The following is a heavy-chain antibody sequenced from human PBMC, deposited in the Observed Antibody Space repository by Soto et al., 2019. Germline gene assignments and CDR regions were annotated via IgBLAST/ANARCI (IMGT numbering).Heavy chain of an antibody. CDR3: AVSPYNGNYGYWFDP. V-gene: IGHV4-61*03. CDR1: GGSVSSGIYY. CDR2: IYDTGNT. Sequence: QVQLQESGPGLVKPSETLSLTCTVSGGSVSSGIYYWSWIRQPPGKGLEWIGYIYDTGNTNSNSSLKCPVTMAGYTPKNPFSLELNSVTPADTAVYYCAVSPYNGNYGYWFDPWGHGTLVTVSS. D-gene: IGHD1-7*01. J-gene: IGHJ5*02.